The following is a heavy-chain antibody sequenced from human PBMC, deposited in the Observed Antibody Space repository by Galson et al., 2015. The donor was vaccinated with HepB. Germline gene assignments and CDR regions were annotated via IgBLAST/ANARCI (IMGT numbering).Heavy chain of an antibody. V-gene: IGHV3-23*01. CDR1: GFTFSSYA. CDR2: ISGSGGNT. J-gene: IGHJ4*02. Sequence: SLRLSCAASGFTFSSYAMHWVRQAPGKGLEWVSAISGSGGNTYYADSVKGRFTISRDNSKNTLYLQMNSLRAEDTAVYYCAKVQQWTIFHYWGQGTTVTVSS. CDR3: AKVQQWTIFHY. D-gene: IGHD6-19*01.